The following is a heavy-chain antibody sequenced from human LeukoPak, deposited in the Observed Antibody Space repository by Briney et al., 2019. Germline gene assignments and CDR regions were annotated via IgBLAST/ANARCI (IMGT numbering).Heavy chain of an antibody. CDR2: INWNGAST. V-gene: IGHV3-20*04. CDR1: GFTFDDYA. CDR3: ARGGYSYGYAGVSPHYMAF. D-gene: IGHD5-18*01. Sequence: GGSLRLSCAASGFTFDDYAMHWVRHSPGKWLEWVSGINWNGASTIYADPVQGRFTISRDNAKNSLFLQMSSLRAEDTALYFCARGGYSYGYAGVSPHYMAFWGKGTTVTVSS. J-gene: IGHJ6*03.